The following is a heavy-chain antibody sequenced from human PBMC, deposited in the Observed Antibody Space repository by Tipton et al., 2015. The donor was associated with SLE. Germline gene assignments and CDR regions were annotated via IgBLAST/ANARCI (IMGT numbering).Heavy chain of an antibody. CDR1: GASITSYY. J-gene: IGHJ5*02. CDR3: ARHSPNWFDP. Sequence: TLSLTCTVSGASITSYYWSWLRQSPGKGLEWIGHTYHSGSTDFNPSLKSRVTISVDTSQNQFSLRLSSVTVSDTAVYYCARHSPNWFDPWGQGMLVTVSS. V-gene: IGHV4-59*08. CDR2: TYHSGST.